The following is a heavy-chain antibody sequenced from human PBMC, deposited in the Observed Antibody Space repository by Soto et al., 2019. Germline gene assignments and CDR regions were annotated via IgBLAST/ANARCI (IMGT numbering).Heavy chain of an antibody. J-gene: IGHJ4*02. CDR3: ARDDSGFSGSHYIDYFNY. D-gene: IGHD1-26*01. V-gene: IGHV1-3*01. CDR1: GNTVPNYA. Sequence: QVQLVQSGAELKKPGASVKVSCKASGNTVPNYAIHWVRQAPGQRLEWMGWINGGNGNTYYSENLQGRVTFTRDTSAGTAYMQLSSLTSEDTAVYYCARDDSGFSGSHYIDYFNYWGQGALVTVSS. CDR2: INGGNGNT.